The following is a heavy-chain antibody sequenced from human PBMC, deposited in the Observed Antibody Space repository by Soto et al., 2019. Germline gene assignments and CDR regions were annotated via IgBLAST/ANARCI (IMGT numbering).Heavy chain of an antibody. Sequence: QLQLQESGSGLVKPSQTLSLTCAVSGGSISSGGYSWSWIRQPPGKGLEWIGYIYHSGSTYYNPSLKGRVTVSVDRSKNQFSLRLSSVTAADSAVYYCARGHILLEWFGWFDPWGQGTLLTVSS. J-gene: IGHJ5*02. CDR3: ARGHILLEWFGWFDP. D-gene: IGHD3-3*01. V-gene: IGHV4-30-2*01. CDR1: GGSISSGGYS. CDR2: IYHSGST.